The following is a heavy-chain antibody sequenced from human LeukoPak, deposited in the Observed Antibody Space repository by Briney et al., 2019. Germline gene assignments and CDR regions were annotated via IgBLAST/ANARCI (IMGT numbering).Heavy chain of an antibody. J-gene: IGHJ4*02. CDR1: GYTFTGYY. V-gene: IGHV1-2*02. Sequence: ASVKVSCKAPGYTFTGYYMHWVRQAPGQGLEWMGWINPNSGGTNYAQKFQGRVTMTRDTSISTAYMELSRLRSDDTAVYYCARDLWFGEFNFDYWGQGTLVTVSS. CDR3: ARDLWFGEFNFDY. D-gene: IGHD3-10*01. CDR2: INPNSGGT.